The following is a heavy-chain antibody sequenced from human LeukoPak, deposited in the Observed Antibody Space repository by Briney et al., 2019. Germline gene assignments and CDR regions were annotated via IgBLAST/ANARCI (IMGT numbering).Heavy chain of an antibody. J-gene: IGHJ4*02. CDR2: INPNSGGT. CDR3: TRDQAYYYDSSGYYGGSDY. V-gene: IGHV1-2*02. CDR1: GYTFTGYY. Sequence: ASVKVSCKASGYTFTGYYMHWVRQAPGQGLEWMGWINPNSGGTNYAQKFQGRVTMTRDTSISTAYMELSRLRSDDTAVYYCTRDQAYYYDSSGYYGGSDYWGQGTLVTVSS. D-gene: IGHD3-22*01.